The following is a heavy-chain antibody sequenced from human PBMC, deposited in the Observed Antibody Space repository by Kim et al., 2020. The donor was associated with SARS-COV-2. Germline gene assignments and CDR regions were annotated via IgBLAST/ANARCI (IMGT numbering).Heavy chain of an antibody. CDR3: ARVGGPLVDIVATIKNYYYGMDV. D-gene: IGHD5-12*01. CDR1: GGTFSSYA. J-gene: IGHJ6*02. Sequence: SVKVSCKAXGGTFSSYAISWVRQAPGQGLEWMGGIIPIFGTANYAQKFQGRVTITADESTSTAYMELSSLRSDDTAVYYCARVGGPLVDIVATIKNYYYGMDVWGQGTTVTVSS. V-gene: IGHV1-69*13. CDR2: IIPIFGTA.